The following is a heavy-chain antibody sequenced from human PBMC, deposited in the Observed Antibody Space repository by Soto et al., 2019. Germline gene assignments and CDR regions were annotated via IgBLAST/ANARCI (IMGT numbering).Heavy chain of an antibody. D-gene: IGHD3-16*01. V-gene: IGHV1-18*01. CDR2: LNTYNGNT. J-gene: IGHJ6*02. CDR3: AMVDVYVTPSPQDV. CDR1: GYTFTRYG. Sequence: QVQLVQSGAEVKNPGASVKVSCKASGYTFTRYGIGWARQAPGQGLEWMGWLNTYNGNTNYAQNVQGRVNLTTDTSTSTAYMELRSLRSNDTAIYYCAMVDVYVTPSPQDVWGQGTTVIVS.